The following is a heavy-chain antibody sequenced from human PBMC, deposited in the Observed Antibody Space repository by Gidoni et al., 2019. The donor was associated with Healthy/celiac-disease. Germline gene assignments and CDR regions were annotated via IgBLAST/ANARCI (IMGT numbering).Heavy chain of an antibody. J-gene: IGHJ4*02. CDR3: AKDRPGVYDSSGYILTDDY. CDR1: GFTFSSYA. V-gene: IGHV3-23*01. D-gene: IGHD3-22*01. Sequence: EVQLLESGGGLVQPGGSLRLSCAASGFTFSSYAMSWVRQAPGKGLEWVSAISGSGGSTYYADSVKGRFTISRDNSKNTLYLQMNSLRAEDTAVYYCAKDRPGVYDSSGYILTDDYWGQGTLVTVSS. CDR2: ISGSGGST.